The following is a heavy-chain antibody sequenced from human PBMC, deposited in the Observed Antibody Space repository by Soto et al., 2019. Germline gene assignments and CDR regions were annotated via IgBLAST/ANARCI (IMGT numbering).Heavy chain of an antibody. D-gene: IGHD2-15*01. CDR3: ARDLSGNPGY. Sequence: ASVKVSCKVSGYTLIELSMHWVRQAPGQGLEWMGWISAYNGNTNYAQKLQGRVTMTTDTSTSTAYMELRSLRSDDTAVYYCARDLSGNPGYWGQGTLVTSPQ. CDR1: GYTLIELS. CDR2: ISAYNGNT. J-gene: IGHJ4*02. V-gene: IGHV1-18*01.